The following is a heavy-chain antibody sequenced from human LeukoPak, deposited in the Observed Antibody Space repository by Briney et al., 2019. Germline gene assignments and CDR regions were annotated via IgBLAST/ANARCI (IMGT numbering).Heavy chain of an antibody. Sequence: GRSLRLSCAASGFTFSSYWMSWVRQAPGKGLEWVANIKQDGSEKYYVDSVKGRFTISRDNAKNSLYLQMNSLRAEDTAVYYCARVTSYYDYVWGSYRYNYFDYWGQGTLVTVSS. D-gene: IGHD3-16*02. CDR2: IKQDGSEK. CDR3: ARVTSYYDYVWGSYRYNYFDY. CDR1: GFTFSSYW. V-gene: IGHV3-7*01. J-gene: IGHJ4*02.